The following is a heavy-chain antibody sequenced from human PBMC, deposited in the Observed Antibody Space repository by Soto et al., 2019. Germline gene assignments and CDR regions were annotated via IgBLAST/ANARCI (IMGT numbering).Heavy chain of an antibody. CDR3: APPLRHGSGDYYGMDV. Sequence: SETLSLTCAVYGGSFSGYYWSWIRQPPGKGLEWIGEINHSGSTNYNPSLKSRVTISVDTSKNQFSLKLSSVTAADTAVYYCAPPLRHGSGDYYGMDVWGQGTTVTVSS. V-gene: IGHV4-34*01. J-gene: IGHJ6*02. CDR1: GGSFSGYY. D-gene: IGHD3-10*01. CDR2: INHSGST.